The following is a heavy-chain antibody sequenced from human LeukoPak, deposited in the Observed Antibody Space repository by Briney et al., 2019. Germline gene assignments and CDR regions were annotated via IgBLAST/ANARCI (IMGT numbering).Heavy chain of an antibody. Sequence: SETLSLTCTVSGVSISSSNSYWGWIRQPPGKGLEWIGSIYYSGNTYYNASLKSQVSISIDTSKNQFSLKLTSVTAADAAVYYCARQTGSGLFILPGGQGTLVTVSS. CDR2: IYYSGNT. CDR1: GVSISSSNSY. CDR3: ARQTGSGLFILP. D-gene: IGHD3/OR15-3a*01. V-gene: IGHV4-39*01. J-gene: IGHJ4*02.